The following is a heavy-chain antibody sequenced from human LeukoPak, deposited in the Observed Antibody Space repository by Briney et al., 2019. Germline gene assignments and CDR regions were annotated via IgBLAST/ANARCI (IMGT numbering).Heavy chain of an antibody. CDR1: GGSISSGGYY. CDR3: ARDGVVGATGAFDI. V-gene: IGHV4-61*08. Sequence: PSQTLSLTCTVSGGSISSGGYYWSWIRQPPGKGLEWIGYIYYSGSTNYNPSLKSRVTISVDTSKNQFSLKLSSVTAADTAVYYCARDGVVGATGAFDIWGQGTMVTVSS. J-gene: IGHJ3*02. CDR2: IYYSGST. D-gene: IGHD1-26*01.